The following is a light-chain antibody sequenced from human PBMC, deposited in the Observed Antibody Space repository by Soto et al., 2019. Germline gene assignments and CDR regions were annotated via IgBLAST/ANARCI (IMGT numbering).Light chain of an antibody. CDR1: QSIGSS. V-gene: IGKV1-5*03. CDR2: KAS. J-gene: IGKJ1*01. CDR3: QQYYNFWT. Sequence: DIQMTQSPSTLSASVGDTVTITCRASQSIGSSLAWYQQKPGKAPSLLIYKASNLESGVPSGFSGSESETEFTLTISSAQPDDFATYYCQQYYNFWTFGQGTKVEIK.